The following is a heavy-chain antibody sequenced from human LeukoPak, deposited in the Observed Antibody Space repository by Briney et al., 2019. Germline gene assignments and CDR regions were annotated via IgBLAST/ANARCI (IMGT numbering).Heavy chain of an antibody. V-gene: IGHV3-30-3*01. J-gene: IGHJ4*02. D-gene: IGHD3-22*01. CDR2: ISYDGSNK. CDR1: GFPFSSYA. Sequence: GGSLPLSCAASGFPFSSYAMHWVRQAPGKGLEWVAVISYDGSNKYYADSVKGRFTISRDNSKNTLYLQMNSLRAEDTAVYYCARDGVSRTMIVVPDYWGQGTLVTVSS. CDR3: ARDGVSRTMIVVPDY.